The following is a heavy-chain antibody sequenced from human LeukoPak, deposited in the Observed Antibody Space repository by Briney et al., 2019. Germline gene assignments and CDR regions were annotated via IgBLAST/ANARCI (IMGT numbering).Heavy chain of an antibody. J-gene: IGHJ4*02. V-gene: IGHV3-15*01. CDR1: GFTFCNAW. Sequence: GGSLRLSCAASGFTFCNAWMSWVRQAPGKGLKWVGRIKSKTDGGTTDYAAPVKGRFIISRDDSKNTLYLQMISLKTEDTAVYYCTTEGSGWQFDYWGQGTLATVSS. CDR3: TTEGSGWQFDY. D-gene: IGHD6-19*01. CDR2: IKSKTDGGTT.